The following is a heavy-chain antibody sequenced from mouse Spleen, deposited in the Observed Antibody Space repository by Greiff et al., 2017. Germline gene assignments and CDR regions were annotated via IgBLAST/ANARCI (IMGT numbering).Heavy chain of an antibody. CDR2: IYPGSGST. CDR1: GYTFTSYW. J-gene: IGHJ1*01. Sequence: VQLQQPGAELVKPGASVKMSCKASGYTFTSYWITWVKQRPGQGLEWIGDIYPGSGSTNYNEKFKSKATLTVDTSSSTAYMQLSSLTSEDSAVYDWARGDYGSSYGWYFDVWGAGTTVTVSS. CDR3: ARGDYGSSYGWYFDV. V-gene: IGHV1-55*01. D-gene: IGHD1-1*01.